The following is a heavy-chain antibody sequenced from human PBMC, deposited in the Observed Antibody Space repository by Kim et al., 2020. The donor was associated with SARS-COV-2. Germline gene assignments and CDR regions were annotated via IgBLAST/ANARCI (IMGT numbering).Heavy chain of an antibody. J-gene: IGHJ3*02. CDR3: ARVGSYDVLTGSSTDAFDI. D-gene: IGHD3-9*01. CDR2: IIPIFGTA. CDR1: GGTFSSYA. Sequence: SVKVSCKASGGTFSSYAISWVRQAPGQGLEWMGGIIPIFGTANYAQKFQGRVTITADESTSTAYMELSSLRSEDTAVYYCARVGSYDVLTGSSTDAFDIWGQGTMVPSLQ. V-gene: IGHV1-69*13.